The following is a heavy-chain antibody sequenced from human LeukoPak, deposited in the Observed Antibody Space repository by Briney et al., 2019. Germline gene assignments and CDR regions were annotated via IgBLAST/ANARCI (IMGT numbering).Heavy chain of an antibody. Sequence: GGSLRLSCAASGFTSSSFAMSWVRQAPGEGREWVSAISVSGGGTYSADSVKGRFTISRDNSTNTLYLHMNSLRAEDTAVYYCAKGEYYDYLWDNYGMDVWGQGTTVTVSS. D-gene: IGHD3-16*01. CDR1: GFTSSSFA. J-gene: IGHJ6*02. CDR2: ISVSGGGT. V-gene: IGHV3-23*01. CDR3: AKGEYYDYLWDNYGMDV.